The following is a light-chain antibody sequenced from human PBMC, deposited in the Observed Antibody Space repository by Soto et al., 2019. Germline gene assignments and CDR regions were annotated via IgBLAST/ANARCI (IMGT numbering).Light chain of an antibody. CDR2: EVS. Sequence: QSALTQPASVSGSPGQSITISCTGTSSDVGSYNLVSWYQQHPGKAPKLMIYEVSKRHSGVSNRFSGSKSGNTASLTISGLTAEEEADYYCCSYAGSSTFYVFGTGTKVTVL. CDR1: SSDVGSYNL. V-gene: IGLV2-23*02. CDR3: CSYAGSSTFYV. J-gene: IGLJ1*01.